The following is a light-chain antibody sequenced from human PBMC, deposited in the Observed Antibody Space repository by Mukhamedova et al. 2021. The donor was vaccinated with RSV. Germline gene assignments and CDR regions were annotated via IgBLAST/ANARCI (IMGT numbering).Light chain of an antibody. V-gene: IGKV3-11*01. CDR2: DAS. Sequence: WDQQKPGQPPSLLIYDASKRATGIPARISGSGSGTDFTLTISSLEPEDFAVYYCQHSSSFGQGTRLEIK. J-gene: IGKJ5*01. CDR3: QHSSS.